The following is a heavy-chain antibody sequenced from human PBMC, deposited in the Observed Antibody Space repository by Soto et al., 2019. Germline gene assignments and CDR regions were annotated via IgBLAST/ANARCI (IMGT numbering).Heavy chain of an antibody. D-gene: IGHD3-10*01. CDR3: AKGEVRGIIPSYFDY. J-gene: IGHJ4*02. Sequence: PGGSLRLSCAASGFTFSSYAMSWVRQAPGKGLEWVSAISGSGGSTYYADSVKGRFTISRDNSKNTLYLQMDSLRAEDTAVYYCAKGEVRGIIPSYFDYWGLGTLGTVSS. CDR1: GFTFSSYA. V-gene: IGHV3-23*01. CDR2: ISGSGGST.